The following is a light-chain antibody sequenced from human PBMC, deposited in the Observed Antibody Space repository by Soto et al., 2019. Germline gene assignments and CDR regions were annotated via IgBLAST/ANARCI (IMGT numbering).Light chain of an antibody. Sequence: QSVLTNPPSASLSPGQSVTISCTGTSGDIGGYDYVSWYQQHPGKAPKLMIYEVTKRPLGVPDRFSGSKSGNTASLTVSGLQAEDEADYYCSSYAGSNNPYVFGTGPKVTVL. CDR1: SGDIGGYDY. J-gene: IGLJ1*01. CDR2: EVT. V-gene: IGLV2-8*01. CDR3: SSYAGSNNPYV.